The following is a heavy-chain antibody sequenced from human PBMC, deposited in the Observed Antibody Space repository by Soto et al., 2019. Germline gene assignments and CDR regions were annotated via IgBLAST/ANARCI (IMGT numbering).Heavy chain of an antibody. J-gene: IGHJ6*02. D-gene: IGHD2-2*01. V-gene: IGHV4-30-4*01. CDR3: ARALAVVQAAISILDQYGMDV. Sequence: PSETLSLTFTVSGGAVSSGGYDWSGIPQPPGKRLELIGYIYYSGSTYYNPSFKSRVTISVDTSKNQFSLKLSSVTAAETAVYYCARALAVVQAAISILDQYGMDVWGQGTTVTVSS. CDR2: IYYSGST. CDR1: GGAVSSGGYD.